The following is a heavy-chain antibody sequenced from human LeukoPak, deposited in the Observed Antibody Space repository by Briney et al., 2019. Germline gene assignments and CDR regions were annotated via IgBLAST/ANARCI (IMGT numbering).Heavy chain of an antibody. V-gene: IGHV1-18*01. CDR1: GYTFTSYG. D-gene: IGHD6-19*01. CDR2: ISAYNGNT. CDR3: ARPTLGIAVDTRYWYFDL. Sequence: ASVKVSCKASGYTFTSYGISWVRQAPGQGLEWMGWISAYNGNTKYPQKLQGRVTMTTDTSTSTAYMELRSLRSDDTAVYYCARPTLGIAVDTRYWYFDLWGRGTLVTVSS. J-gene: IGHJ2*01.